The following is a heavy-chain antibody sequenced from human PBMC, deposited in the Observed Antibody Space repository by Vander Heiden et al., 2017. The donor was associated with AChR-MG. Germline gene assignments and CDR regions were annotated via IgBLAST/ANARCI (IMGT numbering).Heavy chain of an antibody. Sequence: QVQLVESGGGVVPPGRSLRLSCAASGFHISSYGMHWVRQAPGKGLEWVAVISYDGSNKYYADSVKGRFTISRDNSKNTLYLQMNSLRAEDTAVYYCAKDNGASYGMDVWGQGTTVTVSS. V-gene: IGHV3-30*18. CDR1: GFHISSYG. CDR2: ISYDGSNK. D-gene: IGHD3-10*01. J-gene: IGHJ6*02. CDR3: AKDNGASYGMDV.